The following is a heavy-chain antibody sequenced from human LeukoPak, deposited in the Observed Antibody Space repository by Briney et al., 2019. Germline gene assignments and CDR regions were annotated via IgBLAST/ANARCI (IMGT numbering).Heavy chain of an antibody. CDR1: GGSISSYY. J-gene: IGHJ6*03. D-gene: IGHD4-17*01. V-gene: IGHV4-4*07. CDR2: IYTSGST. CDR3: ARDRTGDYNYYMDV. Sequence: PSETLSLTCTVSGGSISSYYGSWIRQSAGKALEGIGRIYTSGSTNYNPPLKRRVTISVDKSKDQFSLKLSSVTAADTAVYYCARDRTGDYNYYMDVWGKGTTVTVSS.